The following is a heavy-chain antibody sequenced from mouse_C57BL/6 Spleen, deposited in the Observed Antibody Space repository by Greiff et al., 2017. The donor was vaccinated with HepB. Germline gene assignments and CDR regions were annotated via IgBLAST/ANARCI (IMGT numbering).Heavy chain of an antibody. CDR1: GFTFSNYW. CDR3: TGAYYSNYVPFAY. CDR2: IRLKSDNYAT. Sequence: EVKLVESGGGLVQPGGSMKLSCVASGFTFSNYWMNWVRQSPEKGLEWVAQIRLKSDNYATHYAESVKGRFTISRDDSKSSVYLQMNNLRAEDTGIYYCTGAYYSNYVPFAYWGQGTLVTVSA. V-gene: IGHV6-3*01. D-gene: IGHD2-5*01. J-gene: IGHJ3*01.